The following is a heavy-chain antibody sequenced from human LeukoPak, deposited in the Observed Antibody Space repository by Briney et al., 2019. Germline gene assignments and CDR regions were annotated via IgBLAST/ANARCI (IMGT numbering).Heavy chain of an antibody. J-gene: IGHJ2*01. V-gene: IGHV4-30-4*08. Sequence: KPSQTLSLTCTVSGGSISSGDYYWSWIRQPPGKGLEWIGYIYYSGSTYYNPSLKSRVTISVDTSKNQFSLKLSSVTAADTAVYYRARVGAGWGYFDLWGRGTLVTVSS. CDR3: ARVGAGWGYFDL. CDR1: GGSISSGDYY. D-gene: IGHD1-26*01. CDR2: IYYSGST.